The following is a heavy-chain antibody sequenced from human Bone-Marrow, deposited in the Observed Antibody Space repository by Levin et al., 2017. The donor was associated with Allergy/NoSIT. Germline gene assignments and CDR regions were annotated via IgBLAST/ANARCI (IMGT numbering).Heavy chain of an antibody. V-gene: IGHV3-30*18. Sequence: QTGGSLRLSCAASGFTFSNYGMHWVRQAPGKGLEWVAAISNDGNNRRYADSVRGRFTISRDNAKNTLYLQMNSLRIDDTAVYYCAKATPLAYWGQGTLVTVSS. J-gene: IGHJ4*02. CDR3: AKATPLAY. CDR2: ISNDGNNR. CDR1: GFTFSNYG.